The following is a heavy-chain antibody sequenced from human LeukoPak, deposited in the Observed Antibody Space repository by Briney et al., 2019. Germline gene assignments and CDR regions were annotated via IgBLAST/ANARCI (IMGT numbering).Heavy chain of an antibody. CDR2: INHSGST. Sequence: SETLSLTCAFYGGSFSGYYWSWIRQPPGKGLEWIGEINHSGSTNYNPSLKSRVTISVDTSKNQFSLKLSSVTAADTAVYYGARGGGYMDVWGKGTTVTVSS. V-gene: IGHV4-34*01. J-gene: IGHJ6*03. CDR3: ARGGGYMDV. CDR1: GGSFSGYY. D-gene: IGHD3-16*01.